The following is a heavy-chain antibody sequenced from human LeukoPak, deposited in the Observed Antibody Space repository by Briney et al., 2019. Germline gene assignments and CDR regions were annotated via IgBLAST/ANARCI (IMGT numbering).Heavy chain of an antibody. D-gene: IGHD1-20*01. J-gene: IGHJ4*02. CDR2: VNSDGSTT. V-gene: IGHV3-74*01. CDR1: GFTSSNYW. Sequence: GGSLRLSCAASGFTSSNYWMHWVRQAPGKGLVWVSRVNSDGSTTTYADSVKGRFTISRDNAKNTLYLQMNSLRAEDTAVYYCESIITEIPNWGQGTLVTVSS. CDR3: ESIITEIPN.